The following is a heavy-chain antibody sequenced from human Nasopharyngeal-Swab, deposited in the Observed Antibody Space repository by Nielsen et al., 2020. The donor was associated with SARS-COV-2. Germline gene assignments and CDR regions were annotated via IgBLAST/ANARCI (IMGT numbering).Heavy chain of an antibody. CDR2: INPNSGGT. D-gene: IGHD5-24*01. J-gene: IGHJ3*02. CDR3: AREDSYNKNDAFDI. CDR1: GYTFTGYY. V-gene: IGHV1-2*06. Sequence: ASVKVSCKASGYTFTGYYMHWVRQAPGQGLEWMGRINPNSGGTNYAQKFQGRVTMTRDTSISTAYMELSRLRSDDTAVYHCAREDSYNKNDAFDIWGQGTMVTVSS.